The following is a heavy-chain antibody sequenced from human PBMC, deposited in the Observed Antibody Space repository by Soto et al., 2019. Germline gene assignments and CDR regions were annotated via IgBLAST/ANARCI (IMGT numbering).Heavy chain of an antibody. D-gene: IGHD3-22*01. CDR1: GGSISSYY. CDR3: ARASLTYYYDSSGPDPYYFDY. Sequence: PSETLSLTCTVSGGSISSYYWSWIRQPPGKGLEWIGYIYYSGSTNYNPSLKSRVTISVDTSKNQFSLKLSSVTAADTAVYYCARASLTYYYDSSGPDPYYFDYWGQGTLVTVSS. V-gene: IGHV4-59*01. CDR2: IYYSGST. J-gene: IGHJ4*02.